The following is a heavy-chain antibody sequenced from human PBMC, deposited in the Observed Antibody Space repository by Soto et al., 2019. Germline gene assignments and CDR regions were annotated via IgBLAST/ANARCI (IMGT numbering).Heavy chain of an antibody. CDR1: GGSISGFD. D-gene: IGHD6-19*01. V-gene: IGHV4-59*01. CDR2: IHRGGNT. J-gene: IGHJ4*02. CDR3: ARGGWSNDY. Sequence: QVQLQELGPGLVEPSETLSLTCIVSGGSISGFDWSWTRQPPGKGLERIGYIHRGGNTYYSPSLENRVTISVDTSKNQFYLKLRSVTAADTAVYYCARGGWSNDYWGQGILVTVSS.